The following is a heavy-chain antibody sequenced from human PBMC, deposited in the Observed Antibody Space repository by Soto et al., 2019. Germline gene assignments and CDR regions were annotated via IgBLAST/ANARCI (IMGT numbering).Heavy chain of an antibody. CDR1: GLTFSTYV. CDR3: AKDVYLDTVTPTHFDC. V-gene: IGHV3-23*01. D-gene: IGHD4-4*01. J-gene: IGHJ4*02. Sequence: GGSLRLSCAASGLTFSTYVMNWVRQAPGKGLEWVSSISGSGGSTYYADSVRGRFTISRDNSKNTLYLQMNSLRAEDTAIYYCAKDVYLDTVTPTHFDCWGQGTLVTVSS. CDR2: ISGSGGST.